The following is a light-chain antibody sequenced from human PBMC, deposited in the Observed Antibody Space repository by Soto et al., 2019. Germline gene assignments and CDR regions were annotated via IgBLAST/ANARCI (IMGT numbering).Light chain of an antibody. CDR1: QSVSSY. J-gene: IGKJ5*01. CDR3: QQYSNWPPIT. Sequence: EIVMTQSPATLSVSPCERATLSSSASQSVSSYLAWYQQKPGQAPRLLIYGASTRATGVPARFSGSGSGTDFTLTISRLQSEDSAVYYCQQYSNWPPITFGQGTRLEIK. V-gene: IGKV3-15*01. CDR2: GAS.